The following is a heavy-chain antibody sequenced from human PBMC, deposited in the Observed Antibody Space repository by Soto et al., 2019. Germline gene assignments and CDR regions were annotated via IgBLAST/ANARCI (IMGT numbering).Heavy chain of an antibody. CDR3: ASPMITMVRGAPGYYYYGMDV. V-gene: IGHV1-18*04. CDR1: GYTFTSNS. Sequence: ASVKVSCKASGYTFTSNSIGWVRQAPGQGLEWMGWINAYNGNTNYAQQLQGRVTMTTDTSTSTAYMELRSLRSDDTAVYYCASPMITMVRGAPGYYYYGMDVWGQGTTVTVSS. D-gene: IGHD3-10*01. CDR2: INAYNGNT. J-gene: IGHJ6*02.